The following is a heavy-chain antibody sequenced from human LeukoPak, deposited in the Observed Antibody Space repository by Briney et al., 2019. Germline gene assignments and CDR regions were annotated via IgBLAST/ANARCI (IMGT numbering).Heavy chain of an antibody. Sequence: GGSLRLSCAASGLTVTNTYMSWGRQAPGKGLEWVSLIYPGGTTYYADSVRGRFTISRDNSKKTLYLQMNSLRAEDTAVYYCARTSSNYRDYGFDYWGQGTLVTVSS. J-gene: IGHJ4*02. CDR3: ARTSSNYRDYGFDY. CDR1: GLTVTNTY. CDR2: IYPGGTT. D-gene: IGHD4-17*01. V-gene: IGHV3-66*01.